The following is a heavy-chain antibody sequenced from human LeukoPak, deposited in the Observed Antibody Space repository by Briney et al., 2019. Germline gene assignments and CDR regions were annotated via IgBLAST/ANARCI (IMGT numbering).Heavy chain of an antibody. J-gene: IGHJ3*02. CDR3: ARAYYYGSGYAFDI. Sequence: GGSLRLSCAASGFTLSSYAMHWVRQAPGKGLEWVAVISYDGSNKYYADSVKGRFTISRDNSKNTLYLQMNSLRAEDTAVYYCARAYYYGSGYAFDIWGQGTMVTVSS. CDR1: GFTLSSYA. D-gene: IGHD3-10*01. CDR2: ISYDGSNK. V-gene: IGHV3-30*04.